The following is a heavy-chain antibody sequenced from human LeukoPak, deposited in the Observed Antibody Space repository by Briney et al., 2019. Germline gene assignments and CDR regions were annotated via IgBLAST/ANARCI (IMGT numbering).Heavy chain of an antibody. V-gene: IGHV3-53*01. D-gene: IGHD3-22*01. CDR1: GFTVSSKY. J-gene: IGHJ3*02. Sequence: GGSLRLSCAASGFTVSSKYMTWVRQAPGKGLEGFSLIYSDGRTYYADSVKGRCTISRDNSKNTLYLQMNSLRVEDTAVYYCARGLFLSGYLDAFDIWGQGTVVTVSS. CDR2: IYSDGRT. CDR3: ARGLFLSGYLDAFDI.